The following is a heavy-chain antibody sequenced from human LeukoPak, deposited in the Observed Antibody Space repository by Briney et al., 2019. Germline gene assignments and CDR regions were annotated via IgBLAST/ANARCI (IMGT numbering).Heavy chain of an antibody. J-gene: IGHJ4*02. CDR3: ARGHGYSSSWGDY. Sequence: VSVKVSCKASGYTLTGYYMHWVRQAPGQGLEWMGWINPNSGGTNYAQKFQGRVTMTRDTSISTAYMELSRLRSDDTAVYYCARGHGYSSSWGDYWGQGTLVTVSS. D-gene: IGHD6-13*01. CDR1: GYTLTGYY. V-gene: IGHV1-2*02. CDR2: INPNSGGT.